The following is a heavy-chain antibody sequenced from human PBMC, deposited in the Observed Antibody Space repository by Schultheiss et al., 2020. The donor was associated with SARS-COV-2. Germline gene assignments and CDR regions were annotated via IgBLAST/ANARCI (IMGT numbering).Heavy chain of an antibody. CDR2: ISSSGSTI. V-gene: IGHV3-11*04. Sequence: GGSLRLSCTTSGFTFRDYSMSWVRQAPGKGLEWVSYISSSGSTIYYADSVKGRFTISRDNAKNSLYLQMNSLRAEDTAVYYCAREGPDYGDSFSFGMDVWGQGTAVTVSS. J-gene: IGHJ6*02. CDR1: GFTFRDYS. CDR3: AREGPDYGDSFSFGMDV. D-gene: IGHD4-17*01.